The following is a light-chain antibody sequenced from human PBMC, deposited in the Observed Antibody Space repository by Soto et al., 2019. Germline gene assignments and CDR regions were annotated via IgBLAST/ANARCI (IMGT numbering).Light chain of an antibody. CDR1: SGSVSTSYY. J-gene: IGLJ2*01. V-gene: IGLV8-61*01. CDR3: VLYMGSGISV. CDR2: STN. Sequence: QTVVTQEPSFSVSPGRTVTLTCGLSSGSVSTSYYPSWYQQTPGQAPRTLIYSTNTRSSGVPDRFSGSIIGNKAALTITGAKADDESDYYCVLYMGSGISVFGGGTKLTVL.